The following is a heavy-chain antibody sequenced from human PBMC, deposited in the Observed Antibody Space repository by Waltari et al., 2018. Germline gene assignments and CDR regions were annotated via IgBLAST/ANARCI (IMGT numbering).Heavy chain of an antibody. CDR1: GGSISSGSYY. CDR3: ARARYSSSKTYFDY. Sequence: QVQLQESGPGLVKPSQTLSLTCTVPGGSISSGSYYWSWSRPPAGKGLEWIGRIYTSGSTNYNPSLKSRVTISVDTSKNQFSLKLSSVTAADTAVYYCARARYSSSKTYFDYWGQGTLVTVSS. V-gene: IGHV4-61*02. D-gene: IGHD6-6*01. CDR2: IYTSGST. J-gene: IGHJ4*02.